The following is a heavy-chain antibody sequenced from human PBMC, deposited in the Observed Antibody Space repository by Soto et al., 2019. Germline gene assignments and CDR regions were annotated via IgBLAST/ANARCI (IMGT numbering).Heavy chain of an antibody. Sequence: QVQLVESGGGVVQPGRSLRLSCAASGFTFSIYAIHWVRQAPGKGLDWVASISYDGSTENYADSVKGRFTISRDNSRNTLSLQMNSLRTEDTAVYYCAKLGFDSSGASSMFDCWGQGTLVTVSS. CDR2: ISYDGSTE. CDR3: AKLGFDSSGASSMFDC. J-gene: IGHJ4*02. D-gene: IGHD3-22*01. CDR1: GFTFSIYA. V-gene: IGHV3-30*18.